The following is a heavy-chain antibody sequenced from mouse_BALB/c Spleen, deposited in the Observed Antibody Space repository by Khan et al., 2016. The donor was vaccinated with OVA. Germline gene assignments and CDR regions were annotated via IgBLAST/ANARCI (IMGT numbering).Heavy chain of an antibody. J-gene: IGHJ3*01. Sequence: EVQLVESGGDVLKPGRSLKLSCAASGFTFSTYGMSWVRQTPDKRLEWVVTVITGGHYTYYPDTVKGRFTISRDNAKDTLYLQMSSLKSEDTAMFCGRRSAYFWYGEGFAYWGQGTLVTVSA. CDR2: VITGGHYT. V-gene: IGHV5-6*01. CDR3: RRSAYFWYGEGFAY. D-gene: IGHD2-13*01. CDR1: GFTFSTYG.